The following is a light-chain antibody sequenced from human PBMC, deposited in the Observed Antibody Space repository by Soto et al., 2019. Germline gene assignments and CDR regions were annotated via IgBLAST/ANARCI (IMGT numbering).Light chain of an antibody. CDR3: QQYNSYSEA. CDR1: QTITNW. V-gene: IGKV1-5*01. Sequence: DIQMTQSPSSLPASVGDRVTITSRSSQTITNWLAWYQQKPGKAPRLLIYDASSLESWVPSRFSGSGSGTEFTLTISSLQPDDFATYYCQQYNSYSEAFGQGTKVDIK. CDR2: DAS. J-gene: IGKJ1*01.